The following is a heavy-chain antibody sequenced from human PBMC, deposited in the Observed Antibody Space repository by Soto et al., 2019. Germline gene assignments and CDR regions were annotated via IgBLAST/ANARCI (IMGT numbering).Heavy chain of an antibody. CDR1: GFMFSAYA. Sequence: GSLRLSCTASGFMFSAYAMLWVRQAPGKGLEWVAAMSYDGTNKYYADSLKGRFTISRDNSKNTLFLQMSSLTADDSAVYYCARDPSPYTSGWYGIDFWGLGTLVTVSS. D-gene: IGHD6-19*01. V-gene: IGHV3-30-3*01. CDR3: ARDPSPYTSGWYGIDF. J-gene: IGHJ4*01. CDR2: MSYDGTNK.